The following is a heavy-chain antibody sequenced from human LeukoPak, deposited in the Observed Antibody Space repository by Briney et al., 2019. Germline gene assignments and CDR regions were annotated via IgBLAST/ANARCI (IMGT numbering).Heavy chain of an antibody. V-gene: IGHV5-51*01. D-gene: IGHD6-13*01. CDR1: GYSFTSYW. Sequence: GESLKISCKGSGYSFTSYWIGWVRQMPGKGLEWMGIIYPGDSDTRYSPSFQGQVTISADKSISTAYLQWSSLKASDTAMYYCARQVGIAAAGPYYSDYWGQGTLVTVSS. CDR3: ARQVGIAAAGPYYSDY. J-gene: IGHJ4*02. CDR2: IYPGDSDT.